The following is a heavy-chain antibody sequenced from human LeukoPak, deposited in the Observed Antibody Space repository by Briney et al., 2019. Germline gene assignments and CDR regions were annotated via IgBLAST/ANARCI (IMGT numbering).Heavy chain of an antibody. Sequence: PGRSLRLSCAASGFTFSSNVMTWVSQAPGKWLEWVSAINTSGGSTYYADSVKGRFTISRDNSKNTLYLQMNSLRAEDTAVYYCAKGDCRSGYEWGQGILVTVSS. CDR2: INTSGGST. D-gene: IGHD3-22*01. J-gene: IGHJ4*02. V-gene: IGHV3-23*01. CDR3: AKGDCRSGYE. CDR1: GFTFSSNV.